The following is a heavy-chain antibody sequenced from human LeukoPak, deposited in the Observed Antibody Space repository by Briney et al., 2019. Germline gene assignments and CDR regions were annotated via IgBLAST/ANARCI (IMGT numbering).Heavy chain of an antibody. D-gene: IGHD3-10*01. CDR2: ISGSGGST. CDR1: GFTFSSYA. J-gene: IGHJ4*02. CDR3: ARDLTGGHFGSGFAFDY. Sequence: GGSLRLSCAASGFTFSSYAMSWVRQAPGKGLEWVSAISGSGGSTYYADSVKGRFTISRDNPKNTLYLQMNSLRAEDTAVYYCARDLTGGHFGSGFAFDYWGQGALVTVSA. V-gene: IGHV3-23*01.